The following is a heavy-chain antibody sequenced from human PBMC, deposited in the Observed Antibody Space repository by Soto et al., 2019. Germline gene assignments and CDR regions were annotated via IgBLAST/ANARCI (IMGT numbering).Heavy chain of an antibody. CDR2: IYWDDDK. Sequence: SGPTLVNPTQTLTLTCTFSGFSLSTSGVGVGWIRQPPGKALEWLALIYWDDDKRYSPSLKSRLTITKDTSKNQVVLTMTNMDPVDTAIYYCAHTSSGTVTTHYFDYWGQGTLVTVSS. V-gene: IGHV2-5*02. CDR1: GFSLSTSGVG. J-gene: IGHJ4*02. D-gene: IGHD4-17*01. CDR3: AHTSSGTVTTHYFDY.